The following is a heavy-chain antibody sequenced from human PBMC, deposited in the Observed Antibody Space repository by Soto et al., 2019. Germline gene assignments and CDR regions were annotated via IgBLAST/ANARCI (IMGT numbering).Heavy chain of an antibody. J-gene: IGHJ4*02. CDR1: GGSTSSYY. CDR3: AAPPRY. Sequence: QVQLQESGPGLVKPSETLSLTCSVSGGSTSSYYWSWIRQPPGKGLEWIGYIYYSGSTDYSPSLKSRVTMSIDTSQNQVSLKLTSVTTADTAVYYCAAPPRYWGKGNLVTVSS. V-gene: IGHV4-59*01. CDR2: IYYSGST.